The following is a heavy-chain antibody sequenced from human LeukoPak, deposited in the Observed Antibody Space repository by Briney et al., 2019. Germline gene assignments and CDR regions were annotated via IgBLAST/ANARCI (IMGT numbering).Heavy chain of an antibody. D-gene: IGHD5-18*01. V-gene: IGHV3-7*01. Sequence: GGSLRLSCAASGFTFNGDWMTWVRQAPGKGLEWVANIEGDGGGKYYVDSVKGRFTVSRDNAENSLYLQMNSLRAEDTAVYYCARALSYSYGSMDFWGQGTLVIVSS. J-gene: IGHJ4*02. CDR1: GFTFNGDW. CDR2: IEGDGGGK. CDR3: ARALSYSYGSMDF.